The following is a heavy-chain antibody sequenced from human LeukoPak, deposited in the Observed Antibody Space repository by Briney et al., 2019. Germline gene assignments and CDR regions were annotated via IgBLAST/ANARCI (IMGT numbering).Heavy chain of an antibody. CDR1: GGSISSYY. D-gene: IGHD6-13*01. Sequence: KPSETLSLTCTVSGGSISSYYWNWIRQPPGKGLEWIGYIYYSGSTNYNPSLKSRVTISVDTSKNQFSLKLSSVTAADTAVYYCARWDNSRGADAFDIWGQVTMVTVSS. J-gene: IGHJ3*02. CDR2: IYYSGST. V-gene: IGHV4-59*01. CDR3: ARWDNSRGADAFDI.